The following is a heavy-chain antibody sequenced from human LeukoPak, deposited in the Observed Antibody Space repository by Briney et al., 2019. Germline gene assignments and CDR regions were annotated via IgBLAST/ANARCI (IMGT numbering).Heavy chain of an antibody. J-gene: IGHJ4*02. CDR1: GYTLTELS. CDR2: FDPEDGET. V-gene: IGHV1-24*01. Sequence: ASVKVSCKVSGYTLTELSMHWVRQAPGKGLGWMGGFDPEDGETIYAQKFQGRVTMTEDTSTDTAYMELSSLRSEDTAVYYCATAAIFGVVTWFDYWGQGTLVTVSS. CDR3: ATAAIFGVVTWFDY. D-gene: IGHD3-3*01.